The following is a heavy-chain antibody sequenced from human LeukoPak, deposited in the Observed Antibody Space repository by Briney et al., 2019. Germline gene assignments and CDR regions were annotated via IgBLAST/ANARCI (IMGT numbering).Heavy chain of an antibody. CDR2: INSDGSNT. Sequence: GGSLRLSRAASGFSFSSYWMHWVRQVPGKGLVWVSRINSDGSNTNYADSVKGRFTISRDNAKNTLYLQMNSLRAEDTAVYYCVRWGLGKGEAFDIWGQGTMVTVSS. J-gene: IGHJ3*02. CDR3: VRWGLGKGEAFDI. V-gene: IGHV3-74*01. CDR1: GFSFSSYW. D-gene: IGHD3-10*01.